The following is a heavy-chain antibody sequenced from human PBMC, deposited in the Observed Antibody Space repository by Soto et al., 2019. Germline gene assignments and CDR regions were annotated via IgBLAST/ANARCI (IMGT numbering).Heavy chain of an antibody. CDR3: ARTSPVAGGFDY. CDR2: IYYSGST. J-gene: IGHJ4*02. V-gene: IGHV4-39*01. Sequence: SETLSLTCTVSGSSISSSSYYWGWIRQPPGKGLEWIGSIYYSGSTYYNPSLKSRVTISVDTSKNQFSLKLSSVTAADTAVYYCARTSPVAGGFDYWGQGTLVTVSS. D-gene: IGHD6-19*01. CDR1: GSSISSSSYY.